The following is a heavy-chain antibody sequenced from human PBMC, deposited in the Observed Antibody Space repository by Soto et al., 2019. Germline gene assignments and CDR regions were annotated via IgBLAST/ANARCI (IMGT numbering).Heavy chain of an antibody. J-gene: IGHJ5*02. CDR2: IYYSGST. CDR1: GGSIRSGGYY. Sequence: TLSLTCTVSGGSIRSGGYYWSWVRQSPRRGLEWIGNIYYSGSTYYNPSLKSRLTISVDTSKNQFSLNLRIVTAADTAVYYCARLRIATNNYKWFDPWGQGPLVTAPQ. CDR3: ARLRIATNNYKWFDP. D-gene: IGHD2-21*01. V-gene: IGHV4-31*03.